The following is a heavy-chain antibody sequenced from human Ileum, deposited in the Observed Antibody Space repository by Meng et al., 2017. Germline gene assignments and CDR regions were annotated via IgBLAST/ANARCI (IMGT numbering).Heavy chain of an antibody. CDR2: ISYDGSNK. D-gene: IGHD3-10*02. J-gene: IGHJ4*02. Sequence: QVQLVESGGGVVQPGRSLRLSCAATGFTFSSVGMHWVRQAPGKGLVWVAYISYDGSNKQYADSVKGRFTISRDNSENTLYLQMSSLRSEDTAVYYCAKKMVGGWVPNDCWGQGTLVTVSS. CDR3: AKKMVGGWVPNDC. V-gene: IGHV3-30*18. CDR1: GFTFSSVG.